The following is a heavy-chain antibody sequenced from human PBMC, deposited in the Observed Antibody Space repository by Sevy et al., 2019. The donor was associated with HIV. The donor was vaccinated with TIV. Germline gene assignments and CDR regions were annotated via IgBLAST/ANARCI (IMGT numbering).Heavy chain of an antibody. CDR3: TTDSTQPLIVGATWSDAFDI. J-gene: IGHJ3*02. CDR2: IKSKTDGGTT. Sequence: GGSLRLSCAASGFTFSNAWMSWVRQAPGKGLEWVGRIKSKTDGGTTDNAAPVKGRFTISRDDSKNTLYLQMNSLKTEDTAVYYCTTDSTQPLIVGATWSDAFDIWGQGTMVTVSS. CDR1: GFTFSNAW. V-gene: IGHV3-15*01. D-gene: IGHD1-26*01.